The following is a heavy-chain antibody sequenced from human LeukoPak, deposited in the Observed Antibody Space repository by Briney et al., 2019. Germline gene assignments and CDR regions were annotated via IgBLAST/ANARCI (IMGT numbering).Heavy chain of an antibody. D-gene: IGHD5-24*01. Sequence: SETLSLTCTVSGGSISSYYWSWIRQPPGKGLEWIGYIYYSGSTNYNPSLKSRVTISVDTSKNQFSLKLSSVTAADTAVYYCAGVAATRAGYGMDVWGQGTTVTVSS. CDR3: AGVAATRAGYGMDV. CDR1: GGSISSYY. CDR2: IYYSGST. J-gene: IGHJ6*02. V-gene: IGHV4-59*01.